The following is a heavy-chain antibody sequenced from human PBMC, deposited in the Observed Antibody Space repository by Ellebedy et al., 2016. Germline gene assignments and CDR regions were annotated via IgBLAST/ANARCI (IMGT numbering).Heavy chain of an antibody. J-gene: IGHJ6*02. D-gene: IGHD3-3*01. CDR3: ARDKPYDFWSGYLGGMDV. CDR1: GFTFSSYA. V-gene: IGHV3-64*01. CDR2: ISSNGGST. Sequence: GGSLRLSCAASGFTFSSYAMHWVRQAPGKGLEYVSAISSNGGSTYYANSVKGRFTISRDNSKNTLYLQMGSLRAEDMAVYYCARDKPYDFWSGYLGGMDVWGQGTTVTVSS.